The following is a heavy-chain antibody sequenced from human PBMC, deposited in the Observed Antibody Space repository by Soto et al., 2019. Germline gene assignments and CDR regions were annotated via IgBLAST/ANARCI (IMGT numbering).Heavy chain of an antibody. CDR1: GFTFSDHY. J-gene: IGHJ4*02. Sequence: EVQLVESGGGLVQPGGSLRLSCAASGFTFSDHYMDWVRQAPGKGLEWVGRTRNKAHSYTTEYAASVKGRFTISRDDSKKSLYLQMNSLKTEDTAMYYCARELMTTVTYFDYWGQGTLVTVSS. CDR3: ARELMTTVTYFDY. V-gene: IGHV3-72*01. CDR2: TRNKAHSYTT. D-gene: IGHD4-17*01.